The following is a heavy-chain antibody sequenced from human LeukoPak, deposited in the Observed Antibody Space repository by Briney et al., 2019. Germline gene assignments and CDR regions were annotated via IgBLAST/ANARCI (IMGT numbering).Heavy chain of an antibody. CDR2: ISYDGSNK. Sequence: PGGSLRLSCAASGFTFSSYGMHWVRQAPGKGLEWVAVISYDGSNKYYADSVKGRFTISRDNSKNTLYLQMNSLRAEDTAVYYCANDPEYSYSFENYFDYWGQGTLVTVSS. CDR1: GFTFSSYG. CDR3: ANDPEYSYSFENYFDY. J-gene: IGHJ4*02. V-gene: IGHV3-30*18. D-gene: IGHD5-18*01.